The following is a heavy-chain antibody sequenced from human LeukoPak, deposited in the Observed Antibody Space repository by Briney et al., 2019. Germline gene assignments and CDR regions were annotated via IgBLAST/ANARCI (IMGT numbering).Heavy chain of an antibody. D-gene: IGHD3-10*01. J-gene: IGHJ6*03. CDR3: ARGGSGDHQEQLGPPGYYHYMDV. CDR1: RYSFTAYG. CDR2: ISGHTGTA. Sequence: GASVKVSCKASRYSFTAYGMGWLRQAPGQGLEWMGWISGHTGTAIDAQNLQGRVTLTADTFTSTVYMEMRSLRSDDTAVYYCARGGSGDHQEQLGPPGYYHYMDVWGTGTTVTVSS. V-gene: IGHV1-18*01.